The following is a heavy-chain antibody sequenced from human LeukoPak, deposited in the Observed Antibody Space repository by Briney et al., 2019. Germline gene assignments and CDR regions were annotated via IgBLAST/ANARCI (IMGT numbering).Heavy chain of an antibody. J-gene: IGHJ4*02. V-gene: IGHV3-7*01. CDR1: GFSLSTYW. Sequence: GGSLRLSCAASGFSLSTYWMTWVRQAPGKGLEWVANIKTDGSQKYYVDSVKGRFSISRDNAKNSLYLQMNSLRVEDTAVYYCARAGSGWYNSFDYRGQGTLVTVSS. D-gene: IGHD6-19*01. CDR3: ARAGSGWYNSFDY. CDR2: IKTDGSQK.